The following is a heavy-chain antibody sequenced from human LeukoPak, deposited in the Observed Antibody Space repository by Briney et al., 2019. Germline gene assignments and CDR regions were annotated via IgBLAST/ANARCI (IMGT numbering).Heavy chain of an antibody. D-gene: IGHD5-24*01. CDR3: ARVDRDGYNLDLDH. CDR2: ISSSSSTI. V-gene: IGHV3-48*01. Sequence: GGSLRLSCAASGFTFSSYSMNWVRQAPGKGLEWVSYISSSSSTIYYADSVKGRFTISRDNAKNSLYLQMNSLRAEDTAVYYCARVDRDGYNLDLDHWGQGTLVTVSS. J-gene: IGHJ4*02. CDR1: GFTFSSYS.